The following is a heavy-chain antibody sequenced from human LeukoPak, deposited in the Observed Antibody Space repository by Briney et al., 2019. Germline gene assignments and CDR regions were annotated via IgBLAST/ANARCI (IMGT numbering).Heavy chain of an antibody. J-gene: IGHJ6*04. CDR1: GFTFSIYA. CDR2: ISYDGSNK. CDR3: ARGMVRAKGYYYGMDV. Sequence: PGRSLRLSCAASGFTFSIYAMHWVRHAPSKGLEWVAFISYDGSNKYYADSVKGRFTISRDNSNNTLYLQMNSLRAEDTAVYYCARGMVRAKGYYYGMDVWGKGTTVTVSS. V-gene: IGHV3-30*04. D-gene: IGHD3-10*01.